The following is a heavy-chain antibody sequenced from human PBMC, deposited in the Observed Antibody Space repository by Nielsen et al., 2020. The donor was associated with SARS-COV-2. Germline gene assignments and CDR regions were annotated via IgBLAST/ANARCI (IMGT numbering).Heavy chain of an antibody. D-gene: IGHD5-24*01. CDR3: ARRRDGYNNFDY. CDR1: GFTFSSYW. V-gene: IGHV3-7*01. CDR2: IKQDGSEK. J-gene: IGHJ4*02. Sequence: GESLKISCAASGFTFSSYWMSWVRQAPGKGLEWVANIKQDGSEKYYVDSVKGRFTISRDNAKNSLYLQMNSLRAEDTAVYYCARRRDGYNNFDYWGQGTLVTVSS.